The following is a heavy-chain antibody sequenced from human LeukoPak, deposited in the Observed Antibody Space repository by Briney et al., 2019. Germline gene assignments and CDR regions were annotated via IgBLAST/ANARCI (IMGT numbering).Heavy chain of an antibody. CDR1: GYTFTSYY. CDR3: ARESSPGIGDYGRKNWFDP. J-gene: IGHJ5*02. Sequence: ASVKVSCKASGYTFTSYYMHWVRQAPGQGLEWMGIINPSGGTTIYTQKFQGRVTMTRDTSTSTVFMELSSLRSEDTAVYYCARESSPGIGDYGRKNWFDPWGQGTLVIVSS. V-gene: IGHV1-46*01. CDR2: INPSGGTT. D-gene: IGHD4-17*01.